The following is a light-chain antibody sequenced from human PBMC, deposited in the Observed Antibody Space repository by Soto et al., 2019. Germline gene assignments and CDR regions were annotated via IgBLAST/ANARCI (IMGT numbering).Light chain of an antibody. CDR2: GAS. J-gene: IGKJ4*01. V-gene: IGKV3-15*01. CDR1: HSVSSN. CDR3: QQYNNWPPLT. Sequence: EIVMTQSPATLSVFPGERATLSCRASHSVSSNLAWYQQKPGQAPRLLIYGASTRATGIPARFSGSGSGTEFTLTISSLQSEDFAVYYCQQYNNWPPLTFGGGTKVEIK.